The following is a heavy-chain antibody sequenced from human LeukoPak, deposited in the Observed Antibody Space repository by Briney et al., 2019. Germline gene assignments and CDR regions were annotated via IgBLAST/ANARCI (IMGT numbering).Heavy chain of an antibody. J-gene: IGHJ4*02. CDR2: INHSGST. CDR3: ARRCRIGSGWFYDY. V-gene: IGHV4-34*01. CDR1: GGSFSGYY. D-gene: IGHD6-19*01. Sequence: SETLSLTCAVYGGSFSGYYWTWIRQPPGKGREWIGEINHSGSTNYNPPLKSRVSISVDTSKNQISLKLSSVTAADTAVYYCARRCRIGSGWFYDYWGQGTLVTVSS.